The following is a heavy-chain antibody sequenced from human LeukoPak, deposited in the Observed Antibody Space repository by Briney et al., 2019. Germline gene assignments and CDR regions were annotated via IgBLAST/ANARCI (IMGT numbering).Heavy chain of an antibody. J-gene: IGHJ4*02. CDR3: ARNIAARPLDY. Sequence: PGGSLRLSCAASGFTFSSYAMTWVRQAPGKGLEWVSGISGSGGSTYYADSVKGRFTISRDNFKNTLYLQMNSLRAEDTAVYYCARNIAARPLDYWGQGTLVTVSS. CDR2: ISGSGGST. V-gene: IGHV3-23*01. CDR1: GFTFSSYA. D-gene: IGHD6-6*01.